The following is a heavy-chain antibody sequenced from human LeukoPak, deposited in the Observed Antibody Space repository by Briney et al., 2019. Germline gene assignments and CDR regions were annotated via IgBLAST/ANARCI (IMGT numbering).Heavy chain of an antibody. CDR3: AKFYYFDPNYFDY. J-gene: IGHJ4*02. D-gene: IGHD2/OR15-2a*01. CDR2: ISGSGGST. V-gene: IGHV3-23*01. Sequence: PRGSLRLSCAASGFTFSSYAMSWVRQAPGKGLEWVSAISGSGGSTYYADSVRGRFTISRDNSKNTLYLQMNSLRAEDTAVYYCAKFYYFDPNYFDYWGQGTLVTVSS. CDR1: GFTFSSYA.